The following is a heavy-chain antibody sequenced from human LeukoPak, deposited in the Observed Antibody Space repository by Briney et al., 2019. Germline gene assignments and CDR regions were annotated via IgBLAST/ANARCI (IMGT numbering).Heavy chain of an antibody. CDR2: IYYSGST. V-gene: IGHV4-39*07. J-gene: IGHJ5*02. CDR1: GFTFNNYA. CDR3: VTGYYGSGSYYNERHNWFDP. D-gene: IGHD3-10*01. Sequence: GSLRLSCAASGFTFNNYAMSWVRQAPGKGLEWIGSIYYSGSTYYNPSLKSRVTISVDTSKNQFSLKLSSVTAADTAVYYCVTGYYGSGSYYNERHNWFDPWGQGTLVTVSS.